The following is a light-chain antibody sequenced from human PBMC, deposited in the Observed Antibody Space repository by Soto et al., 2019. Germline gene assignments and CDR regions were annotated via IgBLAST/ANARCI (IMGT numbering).Light chain of an antibody. CDR1: QSVSSY. CDR3: QQRSNWPPLT. Sequence: PGERATLSCRASQSVSSYLAWYQQKPGQAPRLLIYDASNRATGIPARFSASGSGTDFTLTISSLEPEDFAVYYCQQRSNWPPLTFGGGTKVDIK. J-gene: IGKJ4*01. V-gene: IGKV3-11*01. CDR2: DAS.